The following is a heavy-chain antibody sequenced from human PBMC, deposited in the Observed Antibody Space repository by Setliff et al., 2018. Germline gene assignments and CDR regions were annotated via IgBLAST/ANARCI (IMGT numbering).Heavy chain of an antibody. V-gene: IGHV3-48*03. CDR2: ISNSGGVK. Sequence: GGSLRLSCAASGFFFRSYEMNWVRQTPGKGLEWVSYISNSGGVKYYTDSVKGRFTISRDNAKNSLYLQMNSLRAEDTAMYYCARGRRYDSSGVDYWGQGTLVTVSS. CDR3: ARGRRYDSSGVDY. CDR1: GFFFRSYE. J-gene: IGHJ4*02. D-gene: IGHD3-22*01.